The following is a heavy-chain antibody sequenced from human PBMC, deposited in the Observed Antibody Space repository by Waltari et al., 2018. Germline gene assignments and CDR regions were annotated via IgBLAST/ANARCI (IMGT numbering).Heavy chain of an antibody. CDR2: ITGSGDTT. CDR1: GFPFGSPA. J-gene: IGHJ4*02. CDR3: AKCYGSGNAYKHFDY. Sequence: EVQLLESGGGLVQPGGSLRLSCAASGFPFGSPAIGWVRQAPGKGLEWVSTITGSGDTTYYADSVKGRFTVSRDNSKNTLDLQMNSLTAEDTAVYYCAKCYGSGNAYKHFDYWGQGTLVTVSS. V-gene: IGHV3-23*01. D-gene: IGHD3-10*01.